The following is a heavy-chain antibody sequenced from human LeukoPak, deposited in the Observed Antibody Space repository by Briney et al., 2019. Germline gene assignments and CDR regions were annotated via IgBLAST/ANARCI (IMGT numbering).Heavy chain of an antibody. D-gene: IGHD6-19*01. CDR2: VYTSGST. Sequence: PSETLSLTCTVSGDSISSTNYYWSWIRQPAGKGLEWIGRVYTSGSTNYNPSLKSRVTISIDTSKNQFSLKLSSVTAADTAVYYCACPQGQWQSWFDPWGQGTLVTVSS. V-gene: IGHV4-61*02. J-gene: IGHJ5*02. CDR1: GDSISSTNYY. CDR3: ACPQGQWQSWFDP.